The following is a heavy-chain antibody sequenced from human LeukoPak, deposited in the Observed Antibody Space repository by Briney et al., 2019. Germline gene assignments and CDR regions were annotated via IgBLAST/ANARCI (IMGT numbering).Heavy chain of an antibody. D-gene: IGHD3-10*01. Sequence: SETLSLTCTVSGGSISSYYWSWIRQPPGKGLEWIGYIYYSGSTNYNPSLKSRVTMSVDTSKNQFSLKLSSVTAADTAVYYCARDFLWFGEGAFDIWGQGAMVTVSS. V-gene: IGHV4-59*12. CDR2: IYYSGST. J-gene: IGHJ3*02. CDR1: GGSISSYY. CDR3: ARDFLWFGEGAFDI.